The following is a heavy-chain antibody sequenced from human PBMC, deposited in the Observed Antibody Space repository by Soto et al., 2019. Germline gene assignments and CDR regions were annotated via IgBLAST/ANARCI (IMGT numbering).Heavy chain of an antibody. CDR2: IYWDDDK. CDR3: AYTAGGRDNWFDP. CDR1: GFSLSTGGVG. Sequence: QITFKESGPELVKPTQTPTLTCTFSGFSLSTGGVGVGWVRQPPGKALEWIELIYWDDDKRYNPSLKSSLTIKKGPSKDHVLLTMTNMDLVDTPTFSCAYTAGGRDNWFDPWGRGTLFTVSS. V-gene: IGHV2-5*02. J-gene: IGHJ5*02.